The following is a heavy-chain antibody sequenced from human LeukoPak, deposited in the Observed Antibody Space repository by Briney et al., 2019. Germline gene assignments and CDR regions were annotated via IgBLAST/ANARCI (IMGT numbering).Heavy chain of an antibody. CDR3: AKEGTL. V-gene: IGHV1-18*01. CDR1: GYSFTNFG. J-gene: IGHJ4*02. CDR2: STYNGNP. D-gene: IGHD3-10*01. Sequence: ASVKVSCKASGYSFTNFGISWVRQAPGQGLEWMGISTYNGNPNYAQKLQGRVTMTTDTSTSTAYMELRSLRSNDTAVYYCAKEGTLWGQGTLVTVSS.